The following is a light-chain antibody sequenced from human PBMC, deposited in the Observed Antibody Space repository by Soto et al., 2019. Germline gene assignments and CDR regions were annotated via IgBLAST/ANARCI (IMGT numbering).Light chain of an antibody. J-gene: IGKJ5*01. CDR1: QSISSY. CDR2: AAS. Sequence: DIQMTRSPSSLSEYVGDRVTITCRASQSISSYLNWYQQKPGKAPKLLIYAASSLQSGVPSRFSGSGSGTDFTLTISSLQPEDFATYYCQQSYSTLITFGQGTRLEIK. V-gene: IGKV1-39*01. CDR3: QQSYSTLIT.